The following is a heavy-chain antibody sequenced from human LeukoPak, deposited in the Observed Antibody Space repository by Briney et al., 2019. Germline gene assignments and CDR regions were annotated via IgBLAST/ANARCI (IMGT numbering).Heavy chain of an antibody. CDR2: ISCAGST. V-gene: IGHV4-39*01. Sequence: SETLSLTCTVSGGSISSSSYYWGWIRQPPGKGLEWIGIISCAGSTYYKPSLKSRVTISADTSKNQFSLNLSSVTATDAAVYYCARMFSYSGLAGSDYSGQGTLVTVSS. D-gene: IGHD6-6*01. J-gene: IGHJ4*02. CDR3: ARMFSYSGLAGSDY. CDR1: GGSISSSSYY.